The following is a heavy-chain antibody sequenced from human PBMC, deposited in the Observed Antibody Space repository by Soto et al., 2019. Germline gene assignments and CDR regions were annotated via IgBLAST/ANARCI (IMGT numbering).Heavy chain of an antibody. Sequence: GASVKVSCKASGYTFTGYYMHWVRQAPGQGLEWMGWINPNSGCTNYAQKFQGRVTMTRDTSISTAYMELSRLRSDDTAVYYCAKVPEGTTPYYYYGMDVWGQGTTVTVSS. CDR1: GYTFTGYY. CDR3: AKVPEGTTPYYYYGMDV. V-gene: IGHV1-2*02. D-gene: IGHD1-26*01. CDR2: INPNSGCT. J-gene: IGHJ6*02.